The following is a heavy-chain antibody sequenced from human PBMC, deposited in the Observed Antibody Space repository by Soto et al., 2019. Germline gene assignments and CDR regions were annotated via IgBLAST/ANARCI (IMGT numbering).Heavy chain of an antibody. D-gene: IGHD2-21*02. CDR3: PRVRKVTKNMYYFDY. V-gene: IGHV4-59*08. CDR2: ISYSGNT. Sequence: SETLSLTCTVSGGSISSYYWSWIRQPPGKGLEWIGYISYSGNTNYNPSLKSRVTISVDTSKNQFSLKLSSVTAADTAVYNCPRVRKVTKNMYYFDYWCHAKLVYVA. CDR1: GGSISSYY. J-gene: IGHJ4*01.